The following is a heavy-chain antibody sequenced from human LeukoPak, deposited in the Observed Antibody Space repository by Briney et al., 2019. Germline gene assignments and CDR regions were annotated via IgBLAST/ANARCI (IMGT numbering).Heavy chain of an antibody. CDR3: AKDVYGDYGGLDY. Sequence: GGSLGLSCAASGFPFSTYAMSWVRQAPGKGLEWVPSIRGSDGSTYYADSVKGRFAISRDNSKNTLYLQMNSLRAEDTAVYYCAKDVYGDYGGLDYWGQGTLVTVSS. J-gene: IGHJ4*02. CDR2: IRGSDGST. CDR1: GFPFSTYA. V-gene: IGHV3-23*01. D-gene: IGHD4-17*01.